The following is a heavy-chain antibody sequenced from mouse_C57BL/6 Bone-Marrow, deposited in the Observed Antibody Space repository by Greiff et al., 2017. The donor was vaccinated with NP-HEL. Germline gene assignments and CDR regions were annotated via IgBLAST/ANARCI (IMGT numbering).Heavy chain of an antibody. V-gene: IGHV2-2*01. J-gene: IGHJ4*01. CDR3: ARNPGDYYAMDY. CDR1: GFSLTSYG. CDR2: IWSGGST. Sequence: VQLQQSGPGLVQPSQSLSITCTVSGFSLTSYGVHWVRQSPGKGLEWLGVIWSGGSTDYNAAFISRLSISKDNSKSQVFFKMNSLQADDTARYYCARNPGDYYAMDYWGQGTSVTVSS. D-gene: IGHD4-1*01.